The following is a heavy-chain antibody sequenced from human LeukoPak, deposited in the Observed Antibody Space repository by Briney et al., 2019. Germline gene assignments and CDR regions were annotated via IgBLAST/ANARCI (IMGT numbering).Heavy chain of an antibody. J-gene: IGHJ4*02. CDR3: ARELSGQAAAGTD. CDR1: GYTFTDYY. D-gene: IGHD6-13*01. V-gene: IGHV1-2*02. CDR2: INPNSGDT. Sequence: GASVKVSCKASGYTFTDYYMHWVRQAPGQGLQWMGWINPNSGDTGYAQKFQGRITLTRNTSISTAYMELSSLRAEDTAVYYCARELSGQAAAGTDWGQGTLVTVSS.